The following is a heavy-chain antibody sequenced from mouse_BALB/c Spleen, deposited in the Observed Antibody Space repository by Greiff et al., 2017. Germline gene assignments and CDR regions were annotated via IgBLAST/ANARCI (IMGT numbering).Heavy chain of an antibody. J-gene: IGHJ4*01. V-gene: IGHV14-3*02. CDR1: GFNIKDTY. Sequence: EVQLQQSGAELVKPGASVKLSCTASGFNIKDTYMHWVKQRPEQGLEWIGRIDPANGNTKYDPKFQGKATITADTSSNTAYLQLSSLTSEDTAVYYCAKSITTRYYYAMDYWGQGTSVTVSS. D-gene: IGHD1-1*01. CDR2: IDPANGNT. CDR3: AKSITTRYYYAMDY.